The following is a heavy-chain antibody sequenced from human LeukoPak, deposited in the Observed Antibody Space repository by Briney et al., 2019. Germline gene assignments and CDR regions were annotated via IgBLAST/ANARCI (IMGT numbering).Heavy chain of an antibody. CDR3: ARDLLRYCTNGVCNYYYYMDV. V-gene: IGHV3-21*01. D-gene: IGHD2-8*01. J-gene: IGHJ6*03. Sequence: GGSLRLSCAASGFTFSNDSMNWVRQAPGKGLEWVSSITSSSFIYYADSVKGRFTISRDNAKNSLYLQMNSLRAEDTAVYYCARDLLRYCTNGVCNYYYYMDVWGKGTTVSVSS. CDR1: GFTFSNDS. CDR2: ITSSSFI.